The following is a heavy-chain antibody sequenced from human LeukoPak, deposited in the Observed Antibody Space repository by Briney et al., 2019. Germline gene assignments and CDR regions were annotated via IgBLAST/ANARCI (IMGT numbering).Heavy chain of an antibody. CDR2: ISGSGGST. CDR1: GFIFSSYA. Sequence: YPGGSLRLSCAASGFIFSSYAMSWVRQAPGKGLEWVSGISGSGGSTYHADSVKGRFTISRDNSKNTLYLQMNSLRAEDTAVYYCAKSRSSSWSSNNYWGQGTLVTVSS. V-gene: IGHV3-23*01. J-gene: IGHJ4*02. CDR3: AKSRSSSWSSNNY. D-gene: IGHD6-13*01.